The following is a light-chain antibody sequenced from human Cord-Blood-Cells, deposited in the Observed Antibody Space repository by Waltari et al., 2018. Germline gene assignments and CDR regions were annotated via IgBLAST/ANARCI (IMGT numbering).Light chain of an antibody. J-gene: IGLJ3*02. CDR1: RSDVGGYNL. Sequence: QSALTQPASVSGSPGQSITISCTGPRSDVGGYNLVSWYQQHPGKAPKLMIYEGSKRPSGVSNRFSGSKSGNTASLTISGLQAEDEADYYCCSYAGSSTWVFGGGTKLTVL. CDR2: EGS. V-gene: IGLV2-23*01. CDR3: CSYAGSSTWV.